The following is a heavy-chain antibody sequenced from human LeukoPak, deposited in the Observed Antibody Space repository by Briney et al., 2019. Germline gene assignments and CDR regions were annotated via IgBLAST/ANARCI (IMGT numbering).Heavy chain of an antibody. CDR1: GFTFSSYA. V-gene: IGHV3-64*01. Sequence: GGSLRLSCAASGFTFSSYAMHWVRQAPGKGLEYVSAISSNGGSTHYANSVKGRFTISRDNSKNTLYLQMGSLRAEDMAVYYCARYSGSYSANDYWGQGTLVTVSS. D-gene: IGHD1-26*01. CDR3: ARYSGSYSANDY. CDR2: ISSNGGST. J-gene: IGHJ4*02.